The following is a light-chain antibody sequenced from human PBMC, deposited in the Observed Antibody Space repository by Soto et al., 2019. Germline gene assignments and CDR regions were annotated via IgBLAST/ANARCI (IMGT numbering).Light chain of an antibody. Sequence: DIVMTQSPDSLAVSLGERATSNCKSSQSVLYSSNNNNYLAWYQQKPGQPPKLLIYWASTRESGVPDRFSGSGSGTDFTLTISSLQAEDVAVYYCQQYYTSWWTFGQGTKVEIE. CDR2: WAS. V-gene: IGKV4-1*01. CDR3: QQYYTSWWT. J-gene: IGKJ1*01. CDR1: QSVLYSSNNNNY.